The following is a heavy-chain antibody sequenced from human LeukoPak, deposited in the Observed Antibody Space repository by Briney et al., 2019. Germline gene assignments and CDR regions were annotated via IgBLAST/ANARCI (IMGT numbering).Heavy chain of an antibody. D-gene: IGHD3-3*01. CDR2: INHSGST. J-gene: IGHJ4*02. Sequence: SETLSLTCAVYGGSFSGYYWSWIRQPPGKGLEWIGEINHSGSTNYNPSLKSRVTISVDTSKNQFSLKLSSVTAADTAVYYCARASEWYYFDYWGQGTLVTVSS. V-gene: IGHV4-34*01. CDR3: ARASEWYYFDY. CDR1: GGSFSGYY.